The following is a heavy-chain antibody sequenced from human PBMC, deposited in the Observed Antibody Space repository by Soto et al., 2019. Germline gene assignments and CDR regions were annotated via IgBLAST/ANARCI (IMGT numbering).Heavy chain of an antibody. J-gene: IGHJ4*02. D-gene: IGHD3-16*02. CDR3: ARDWDMITFGGVIVTVDY. CDR1: GFTFSSYN. CDR2: ISSSSNYI. Sequence: GGSLRLSCAASGFTFSSYNMNWVRQAPGKGLEWVSSISSSSNYIYYADSVKGRFTISRDNAKNSLYLQMNSLGDEDTAVYYCARDWDMITFGGVIVTVDYWGQGTLVTVSS. V-gene: IGHV3-21*01.